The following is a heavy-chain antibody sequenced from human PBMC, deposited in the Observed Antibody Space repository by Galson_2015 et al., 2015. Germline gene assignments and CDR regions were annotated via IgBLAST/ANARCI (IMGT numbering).Heavy chain of an antibody. CDR2: INSDGSTT. V-gene: IGHV3-74*01. CDR3: ARGLQDGSYSNGPGF. D-gene: IGHD1-26*01. CDR1: AFTFSSYW. Sequence: SLRLSCAASAFTFSSYWMHWVRQAPGRGLVWVSRINSDGSTTSYADSVKGRFTISRDNAKNTLYLQMNSLRVEDTAVYYCARGLQDGSYSNGPGFWGQGTLVTVSS. J-gene: IGHJ4*02.